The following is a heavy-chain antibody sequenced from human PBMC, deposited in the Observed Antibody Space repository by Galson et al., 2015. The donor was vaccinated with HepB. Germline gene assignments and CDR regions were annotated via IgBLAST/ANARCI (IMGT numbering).Heavy chain of an antibody. Sequence: SLRLSCAASGFTFSRYAMHWVRQAPGKGLEWVAVISYDGSNKYYADSVKGRFTISRDNSKNTLYLQMNSLRAEDTAVYYCARGTFDYWGQGTLVTVSS. J-gene: IGHJ4*02. V-gene: IGHV3-30-3*01. CDR2: ISYDGSNK. CDR3: ARGTFDY. CDR1: GFTFSRYA. D-gene: IGHD3-10*01.